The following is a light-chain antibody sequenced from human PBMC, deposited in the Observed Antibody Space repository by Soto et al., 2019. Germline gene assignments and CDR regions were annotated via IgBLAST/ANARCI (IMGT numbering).Light chain of an antibody. CDR2: DAS. J-gene: IGKJ2*01. CDR1: QSISSW. Sequence: DIQMTQSPSTLSASVGDRVTITCRASQSISSWLAWYQQKPGKAPKLLIYDASSLQSGVPSRFRGSGYGTQFTLTISSMQPDDFATYYCQQYNSYPYTLGQGTKLEIK. V-gene: IGKV1-5*01. CDR3: QQYNSYPYT.